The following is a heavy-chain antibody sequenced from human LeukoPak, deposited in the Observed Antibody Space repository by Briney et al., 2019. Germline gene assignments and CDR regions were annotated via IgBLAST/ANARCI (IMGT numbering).Heavy chain of an antibody. CDR2: IWYDGSNK. V-gene: IGHV3-30*02. J-gene: IGHJ6*02. CDR3: AKDRDGSYYYGMDV. D-gene: IGHD5-24*01. Sequence: GGSLRLSCAASGFTFSSYGMHWVRQAPGKGLEWVAVIWYDGSNKYYADSVKGRFTISRDNSKNTLYLQMNSLRAEDTAVYYCAKDRDGSYYYGMDVWGQGTTVTVSS. CDR1: GFTFSSYG.